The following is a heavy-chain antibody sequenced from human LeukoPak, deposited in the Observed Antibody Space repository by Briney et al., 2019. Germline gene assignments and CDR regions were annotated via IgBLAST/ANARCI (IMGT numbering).Heavy chain of an antibody. CDR3: ARGSYYYDSSGYYLLDY. Sequence: GGSLRLSCAASGFTFSSYAMSWVRQAPGKGLEWVSAISGSGGSTYYADSVKGRFTISRDNSMNTLYLQMNSLRAEGTAVYYCARGSYYYDSSGYYLLDYWGQGTLVTVSS. CDR1: GFTFSSYA. J-gene: IGHJ4*02. D-gene: IGHD3-22*01. V-gene: IGHV3-23*01. CDR2: ISGSGGST.